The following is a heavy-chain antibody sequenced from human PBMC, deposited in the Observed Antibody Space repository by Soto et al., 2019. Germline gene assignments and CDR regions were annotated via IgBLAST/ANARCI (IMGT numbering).Heavy chain of an antibody. CDR1: GFTFSSYA. V-gene: IGHV3-30-3*01. CDR2: ISYDGSNK. D-gene: IGHD5-18*01. Sequence: LRLSCAASGFTFSSYAIHWVRQAPGKGLEWVAVISYDGSNKYYGDSVKGRFTISRDNSKNTLYLQMNSLRAEDTAVYYCARGPGYSYGPFYFDSWGQGTLVTVSS. CDR3: ARGPGYSYGPFYFDS. J-gene: IGHJ4*02.